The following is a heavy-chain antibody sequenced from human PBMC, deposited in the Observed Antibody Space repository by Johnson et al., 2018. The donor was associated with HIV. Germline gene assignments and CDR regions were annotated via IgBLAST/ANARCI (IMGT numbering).Heavy chain of an antibody. J-gene: IGHJ3*02. V-gene: IGHV3-13*01. CDR2: IGTAGDT. Sequence: VQLVESGGGLVQPGGSLRLSCAASGFTFSSYDMHWVRQGTGKGLEWVSAIGTAGDTYHPGPVKGRFNISRDNSKNTLYLQMNSLRAEDTAVNYCAREGGQWLVLVDAFDIWGQGTMVTVSS. D-gene: IGHD6-19*01. CDR1: GFTFSSYD. CDR3: AREGGQWLVLVDAFDI.